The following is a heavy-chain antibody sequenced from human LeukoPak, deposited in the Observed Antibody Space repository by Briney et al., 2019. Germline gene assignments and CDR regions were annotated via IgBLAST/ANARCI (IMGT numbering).Heavy chain of an antibody. CDR1: GGSISSYY. D-gene: IGHD6-13*01. CDR2: IYYSGST. CDR3: ARIRGGSLRISSSWGRSSGYFDY. J-gene: IGHJ4*02. Sequence: PSETLSLTCTVSGGSISSYYWSWIRQPPGKGLEWIGYIYYSGSTNYNPSLKSRVTISVDTSKNQFSLKLSSVTAADTAVYYCARIRGGSLRISSSWGRSSGYFDYWGQGTLVTVS. V-gene: IGHV4-59*12.